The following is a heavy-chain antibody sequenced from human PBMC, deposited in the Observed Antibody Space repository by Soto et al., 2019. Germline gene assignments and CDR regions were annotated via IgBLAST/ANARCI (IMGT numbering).Heavy chain of an antibody. CDR3: AKGVGFGESYYYYYGMDV. CDR2: ISAYNGNT. Sequence: ASVKVSCKASGYTFTSYGISWVRQAPGQGLEWMGWISAYNGNTNYAQKLQGRVTMTTDTSTSTAYMELRSLRSDDTAVYYCAKGVGFGESYYYYYGMDVWGQGTTVTVSS. CDR1: GYTFTSYG. J-gene: IGHJ6*02. D-gene: IGHD3-10*01. V-gene: IGHV1-18*01.